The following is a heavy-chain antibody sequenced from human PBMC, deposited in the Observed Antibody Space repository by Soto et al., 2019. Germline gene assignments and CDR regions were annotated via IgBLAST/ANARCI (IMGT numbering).Heavy chain of an antibody. CDR3: AKFFLAPTVTTPFVY. V-gene: IGHV3-23*01. J-gene: IGHJ4*02. CDR2: ISGSGGST. D-gene: IGHD4-17*01. CDR1: GFTFSSYA. Sequence: GGSLRLSCAASGFTFSSYAMSWVRQAPGKGLEWVSAISGSGGSTYYADSVKGRFTISRDNSKNTLYLQMNSLRAEDTAVYYCAKFFLAPTVTTPFVYWCQAPLVTVS.